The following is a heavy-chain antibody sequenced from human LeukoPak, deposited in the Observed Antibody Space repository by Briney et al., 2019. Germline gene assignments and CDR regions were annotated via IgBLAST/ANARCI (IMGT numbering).Heavy chain of an antibody. D-gene: IGHD6-19*01. J-gene: IGHJ4*02. CDR3: ARGLRYPGIAVAGTVDY. Sequence: GRSLRLSCAASGFTFSSYGMHWVRQAPGKGLEWVAVISYDGFNPYYADSVKGRFTISRDNSKNTLYLQMNSLRAEDTAVYYCARGLRYPGIAVAGTVDYWGQGTLVTVSS. CDR2: ISYDGFNP. CDR1: GFTFSSYG. V-gene: IGHV3-30*03.